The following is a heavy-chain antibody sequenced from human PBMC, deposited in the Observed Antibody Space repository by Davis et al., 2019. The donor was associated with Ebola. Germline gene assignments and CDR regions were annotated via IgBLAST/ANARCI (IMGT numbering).Heavy chain of an antibody. CDR2: ISAYNGNT. V-gene: IGHV1-18*01. CDR3: ARAYGAVYYYGMDV. J-gene: IGHJ6*02. D-gene: IGHD3-10*01. CDR1: GYTFTSYG. Sequence: ASVKVSCKASGYTFTSYGISWVRQAPGQGLEWMGWISAYNGNTNYAQKLQGRVTMTTDTSTSTAYMELRSLRSEDTAVYYCARAYGAVYYYGMDVWGQGTTVTVSS.